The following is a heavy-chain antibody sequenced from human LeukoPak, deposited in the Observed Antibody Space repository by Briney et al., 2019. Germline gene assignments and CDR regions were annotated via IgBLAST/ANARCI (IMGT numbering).Heavy chain of an antibody. J-gene: IGHJ4*02. V-gene: IGHV4-38-2*02. CDR3: ASFFRLPYYFDY. CDR1: GYSISSGFY. D-gene: IGHD4-11*01. Sequence: PSETLSLTCTVSGYSISSGFYWGWIRQPPGKGLEWIGSIYYSGSTYYNPSLKSRVTISVDTSKNQFSLRLSSVTAADTAVYYCASFFRLPYYFDYWGQGTLVTVSS. CDR2: IYYSGST.